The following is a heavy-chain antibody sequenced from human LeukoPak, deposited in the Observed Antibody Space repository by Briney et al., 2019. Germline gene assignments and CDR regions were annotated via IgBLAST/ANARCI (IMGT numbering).Heavy chain of an antibody. CDR1: GGSISSYY. CDR3: ARARIGSYGYYYDSSGYYLNDPPGFGDWFDP. Sequence: SETLSLTCSVSGGSISSYYWSWIRQPPGKGLEWIGYIYYSGSTNYNPSLKSRVTISVDTSKNQFSLKLSSVTAADTAVYYCARARIGSYGYYYDSSGYYLNDPPGFGDWFDPWGQGTLVTVSS. CDR2: IYYSGST. V-gene: IGHV4-59*01. J-gene: IGHJ5*02. D-gene: IGHD3-22*01.